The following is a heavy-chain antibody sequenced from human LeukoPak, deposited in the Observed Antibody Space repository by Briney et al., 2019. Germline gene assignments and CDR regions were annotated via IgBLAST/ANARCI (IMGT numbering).Heavy chain of an antibody. CDR1: GLPFSTYS. CDR3: VTRASVNGKTRF. Sequence: PGGSLRLSCAASGLPFSTYSMNWVRQAPGKGLKRVSTISRTSSYIYEADSVKGRFTISRDDANNSLYLQMNNVRDDDTAVYYCVTRASVNGKTRFWGQGTLVTVSS. J-gene: IGHJ4*02. D-gene: IGHD1/OR15-1a*01. CDR2: ISRTSSYI. V-gene: IGHV3-21*01.